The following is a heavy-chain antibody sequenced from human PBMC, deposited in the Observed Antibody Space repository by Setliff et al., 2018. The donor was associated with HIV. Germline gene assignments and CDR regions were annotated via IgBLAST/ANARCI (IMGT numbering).Heavy chain of an antibody. J-gene: IGHJ6*03. V-gene: IGHV7-4-1*02. Sequence: ASVKVSCKASGGTFSSYAISWVRQAPGQGLEWMGWINTNTGNPTYAQGFTGRFVFSLDTSVSTAYLQISSLKAEDTAVYYCARDESDSLYYMDYYYMDVWGKGTTVTVSS. D-gene: IGHD3-10*01. CDR2: INTNTGNP. CDR1: GGTFSSYA. CDR3: ARDESDSLYYMDYYYMDV.